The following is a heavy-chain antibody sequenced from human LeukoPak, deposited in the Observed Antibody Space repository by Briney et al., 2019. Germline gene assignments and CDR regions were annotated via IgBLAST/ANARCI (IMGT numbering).Heavy chain of an antibody. CDR1: GFTFSSYA. D-gene: IGHD2-15*01. CDR2: ISGSGGST. V-gene: IGHV3-23*01. J-gene: IGHJ4*02. Sequence: GGSLRLSCAASGFTFSSYAMSWVRQAPGKGLEWVSAISGSGGSTYYADSVKGRFTISRDNSKNTLYLQMNSLRAEDTAVYYCAKDADIVVVVAETGYFDYWGQGTLVTVSS. CDR3: AKDADIVVVVAETGYFDY.